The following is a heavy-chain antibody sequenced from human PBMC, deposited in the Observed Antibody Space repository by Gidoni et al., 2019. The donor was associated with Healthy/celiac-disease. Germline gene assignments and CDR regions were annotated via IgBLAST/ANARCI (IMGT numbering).Heavy chain of an antibody. J-gene: IGHJ5*02. CDR1: GFTFRSYA. CDR2: ISYDGSNK. V-gene: IGHV3-30-3*01. Sequence: QVQLVESGGGVVQPGRSLRLSCAASGFTFRSYAMHWVRQAPGKGLEWVAVISYDGSNKYYADSVKGRFTISRDNAKNTLYLQMNSLRAEDTAVYYCARDTAVVVAARVVSWFDPWGQGTLVTVSS. D-gene: IGHD2-15*01. CDR3: ARDTAVVVAARVVSWFDP.